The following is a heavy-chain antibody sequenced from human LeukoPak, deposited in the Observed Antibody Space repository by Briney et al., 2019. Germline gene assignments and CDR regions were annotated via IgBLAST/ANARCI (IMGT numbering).Heavy chain of an antibody. CDR2: INSDGNNT. CDR3: ARTAYDSSGYYDY. J-gene: IGHJ4*02. Sequence: GGSLRLSCAASGFTFRSYWMHWVRQAPGKGLMWVSRINSDGNNTSYADSVKDRFTISRDNAKNTVYLQMNSLRAEDTAVYYCARTAYDSSGYYDYWGQGTLVTVSS. CDR1: GFTFRSYW. D-gene: IGHD3-22*01. V-gene: IGHV3-74*01.